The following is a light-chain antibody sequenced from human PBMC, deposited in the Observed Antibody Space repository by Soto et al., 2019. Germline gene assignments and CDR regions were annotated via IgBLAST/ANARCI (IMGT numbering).Light chain of an antibody. CDR1: SSNIGSNT. CDR2: TNS. Sequence: QPVLTQPPSASGTPGQRVTISCSGSSSNIGSNTVYWYQQLPGTAPKLLIYTNSQRPSGVPDRFSGSKSGTSASLAISGLRSEEEADYYCAAWDDSLSGLVFGGGTKLTVL. CDR3: AAWDDSLSGLV. V-gene: IGLV1-47*02. J-gene: IGLJ2*01.